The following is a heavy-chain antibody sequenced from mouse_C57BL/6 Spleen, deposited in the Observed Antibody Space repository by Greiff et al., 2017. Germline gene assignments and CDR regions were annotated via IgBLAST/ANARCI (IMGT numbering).Heavy chain of an antibody. V-gene: IGHV1-82*01. Sequence: VQLVESGPELVKPGASVKISCKASGYAFSSSWMNWVKQRPGKGLEWIGRIYPGDGDTNYNGKFKGKATLTADKSSSTAYMQLSSLTSEDSAVYFCARSVTTVGYFDYWGQGTTLTVSS. J-gene: IGHJ2*01. CDR1: GYAFSSSW. D-gene: IGHD1-1*01. CDR2: IYPGDGDT. CDR3: ARSVTTVGYFDY.